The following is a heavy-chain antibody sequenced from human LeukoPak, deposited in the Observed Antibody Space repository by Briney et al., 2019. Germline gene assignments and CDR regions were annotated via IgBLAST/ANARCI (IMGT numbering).Heavy chain of an antibody. CDR1: GFTFSSYA. J-gene: IGHJ4*02. D-gene: IGHD3-22*01. V-gene: IGHV3-23*01. Sequence: GGSLRLSCAASGFTFSSYAMNWVRQAPGKGLEWVSTISSSDGSTYYADSVKGRFTISRDNAKNSLYLQMNSLRAEDTAVYYCASEFTTTYYYDSSGYYLDWGQGTLVTVSS. CDR3: ASEFTTTYYYDSSGYYLD. CDR2: ISSSDGST.